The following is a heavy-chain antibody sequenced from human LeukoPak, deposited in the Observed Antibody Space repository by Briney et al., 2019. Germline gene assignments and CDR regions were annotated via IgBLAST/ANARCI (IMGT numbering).Heavy chain of an antibody. D-gene: IGHD1-26*01. V-gene: IGHV3-53*01. CDR2: IYSGGST. CDR1: GFTVSSNY. J-gene: IGHJ3*02. Sequence: GGSLRLSCAASGFTVSSNYMSWVRQAPGRGLEWVSIIYSGGSTFYADSVKGRFTISRDNSKNTQYLQMNSLRAEDTAVYYCARGGSYLSAFDIWGQGTMVTVSS. CDR3: ARGGSYLSAFDI.